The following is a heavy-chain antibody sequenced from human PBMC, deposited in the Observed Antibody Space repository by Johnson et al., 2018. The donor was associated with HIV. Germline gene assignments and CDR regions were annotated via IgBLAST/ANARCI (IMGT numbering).Heavy chain of an antibody. CDR2: IRSKANNYAT. CDR1: GFFFSGSA. Sequence: VQLVESGGGLVQPGGSLKLSCAASGFFFSGSAMHWVRQASGKGLEWVGRIRSKANNYATTYAASLKGRFTISRDDSKNTAYLQMNSVKTEDTAVYYCSYAFDIWGQGTMVTVSS. CDR3: SYAFDI. J-gene: IGHJ3*02. V-gene: IGHV3-73*02.